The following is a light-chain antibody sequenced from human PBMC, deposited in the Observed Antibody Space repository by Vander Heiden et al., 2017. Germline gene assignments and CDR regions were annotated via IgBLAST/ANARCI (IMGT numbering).Light chain of an antibody. Sequence: DVGMTRTPLSLSVTPGQPASISCKSSQTLVHSDGRTYLYWYLQKPGQPPQLLIYEDSNRFSGVPERFSGSGSGTDFTLKISRVEAEDVGIYYCMPAIQLPRTFGQGTKVEIK. CDR3: MPAIQLPRT. CDR1: QTLVHSDGRTY. V-gene: IGKV2D-29*01. J-gene: IGKJ1*01. CDR2: EDS.